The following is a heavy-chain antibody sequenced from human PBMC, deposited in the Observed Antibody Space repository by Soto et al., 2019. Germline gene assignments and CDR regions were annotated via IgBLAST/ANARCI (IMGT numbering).Heavy chain of an antibody. CDR2: ISWNSGSI. Sequence: GGSLRLSCAASGFTFDDYAMHWVRQAPGKGLEWVSGISWNSGSIVYADSVKGRFTISRDNAKNSLYLQMNSLRAEDTALYYCAKDHCSGGSCYYYYGMDVWGQGTTVSVSS. D-gene: IGHD2-15*01. J-gene: IGHJ6*02. V-gene: IGHV3-9*01. CDR1: GFTFDDYA. CDR3: AKDHCSGGSCYYYYGMDV.